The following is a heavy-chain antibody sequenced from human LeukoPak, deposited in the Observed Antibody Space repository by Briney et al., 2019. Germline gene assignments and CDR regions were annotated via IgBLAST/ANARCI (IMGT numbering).Heavy chain of an antibody. D-gene: IGHD6-6*01. CDR3: ARDRNSGSSLDI. CDR1: GYTFTNYY. V-gene: IGHV1-2*02. Sequence: GASVRVSCKASGYTFTNYYMHWVRQAPGQGLEYLGWIYPYSGDTNYAQNFQGRVTMTRDTSISTAYMELSSLKSDDTAVYYCARDRNSGSSLDIWGQGTMLTVSS. J-gene: IGHJ3*02. CDR2: IYPYSGDT.